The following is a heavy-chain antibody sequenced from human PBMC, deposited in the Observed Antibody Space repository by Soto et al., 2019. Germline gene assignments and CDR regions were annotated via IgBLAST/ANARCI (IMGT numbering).Heavy chain of an antibody. CDR2: IYWEDDK. CDR3: AQVLYSSSRWWYFDL. J-gene: IGHJ2*01. D-gene: IGHD6-13*01. V-gene: IGHV2-5*02. Sequence: QITLKESGPTMVKPTQTLTLTFTFSGFSLSTSGVGVGWIRQPPGKALEWLELIYWEDDKRYSPSLKSRLTITKDTSKNQVVLTMTNIDPVDTATYYCAQVLYSSSRWWYFDLWGRGTLVTVSS. CDR1: GFSLSTSGVG.